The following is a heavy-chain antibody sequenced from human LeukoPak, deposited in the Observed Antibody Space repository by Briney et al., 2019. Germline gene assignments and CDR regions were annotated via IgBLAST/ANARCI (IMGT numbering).Heavy chain of an antibody. CDR3: AREGVSGSRGDWFDP. CDR1: GYTFTGYY. D-gene: IGHD1-26*01. J-gene: IGHJ5*02. Sequence: ASVKVSCKASGYTFTGYYMLWVRQAPGQGLEWMGWINPNSGGTNYAQKFQGRVTMTRDTSISTAYMELSRLRSDDTAVYYCAREGVSGSRGDWFDPWGQGTLVTVSS. V-gene: IGHV1-2*02. CDR2: INPNSGGT.